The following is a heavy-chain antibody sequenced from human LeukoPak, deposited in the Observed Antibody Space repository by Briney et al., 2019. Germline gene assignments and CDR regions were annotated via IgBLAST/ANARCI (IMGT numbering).Heavy chain of an antibody. V-gene: IGHV4-39*01. CDR3: ARQYYYGSGSYGSGIIH. Sequence: PSETLSLTCTVSGGSISSSSYYWGWIRQPPGKGLEWIGSTYYSGSTYYNPSLKSRVTISVDTSKNQFSLKLSSVTAADTAVYYCARQYYYGSGSYGSGIIHWGQGTLVTVSS. D-gene: IGHD3-10*01. J-gene: IGHJ4*02. CDR2: TYYSGST. CDR1: GGSISSSSYY.